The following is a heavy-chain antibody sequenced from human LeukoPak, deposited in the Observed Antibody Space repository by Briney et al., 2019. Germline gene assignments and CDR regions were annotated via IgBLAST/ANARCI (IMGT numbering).Heavy chain of an antibody. Sequence: SETLSLTCTVSGGSISSGDYYWSWIRQPPGKGLEWIGYIYYSGSTYYNPSLKSRVTISVDTSKNQFSLKLSSVTAADTAVYYCATCEGSYAIDYWGQGTLVTVSS. V-gene: IGHV4-30-4*01. CDR1: GGSISSGDYY. CDR2: IYYSGST. CDR3: ATCEGSYAIDY. J-gene: IGHJ4*02. D-gene: IGHD2-2*01.